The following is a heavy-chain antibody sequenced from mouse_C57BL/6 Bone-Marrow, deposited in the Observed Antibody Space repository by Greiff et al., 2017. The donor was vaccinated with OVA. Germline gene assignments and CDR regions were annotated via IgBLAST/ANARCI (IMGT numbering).Heavy chain of an antibody. CDR2: IDPGNGDT. CDR3: TSSWANYYGSSYGHYYAMDY. J-gene: IGHJ4*01. Sequence: VQLQQSGAELVRPGASVKLSCTASGFNIKDDYMHWVKQRPGQGLEWIGWIDPGNGDTEYASKFQGKATMTAGKSSNTAYLQLSSLTAEDTAVYYCTSSWANYYGSSYGHYYAMDYWGQGTSVTVSS. D-gene: IGHD1-1*01. V-gene: IGHV14-4*01. CDR1: GFNIKDDY.